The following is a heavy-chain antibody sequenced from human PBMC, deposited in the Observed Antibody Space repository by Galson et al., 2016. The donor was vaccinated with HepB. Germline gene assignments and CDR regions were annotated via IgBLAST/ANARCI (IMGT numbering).Heavy chain of an antibody. CDR3: AREFDRSFHY. J-gene: IGHJ4*02. Sequence: LEWVANINHDGGERYYVDSVRGRFTISRDDAKNSLSLQMNSLRVDDTAVYYCAREFDRSFHYWGQGVLVTVSS. CDR2: INHDGGER. V-gene: IGHV3-7*01. D-gene: IGHD3-22*01.